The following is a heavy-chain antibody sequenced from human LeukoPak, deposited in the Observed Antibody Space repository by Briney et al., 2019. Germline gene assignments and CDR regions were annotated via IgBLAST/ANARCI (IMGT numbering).Heavy chain of an antibody. CDR2: ISSSGSTI. CDR3: AGVRITAGGRLGDY. Sequence: GGSLRLSCAASGFTFSDYYMSWICQAPGKGLEGGSYISSSGSTIYYADSVKGRFTISRDNSKNTLYLQMNSLGAEDTAVYYCAGVRITAGGRLGDYWGQGTLVTVSS. CDR1: GFTFSDYY. D-gene: IGHD6-13*01. J-gene: IGHJ4*02. V-gene: IGHV3-11*04.